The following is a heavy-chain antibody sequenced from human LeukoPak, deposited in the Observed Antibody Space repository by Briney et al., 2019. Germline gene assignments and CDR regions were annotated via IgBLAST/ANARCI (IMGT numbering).Heavy chain of an antibody. CDR3: AKDLYEVTMVRGLPQDY. Sequence: GGSLRLSCAASGFTFSSYGMHWVRQAPGKGLEWVAVISYDGSNKYYADSVKGRFTISRDNSKNTLYLQMNSLRAEDTAVYYCAKDLYEVTMVRGLPQDYWGQGTLVTVSS. J-gene: IGHJ4*02. V-gene: IGHV3-30*18. CDR2: ISYDGSNK. CDR1: GFTFSSYG. D-gene: IGHD3-10*01.